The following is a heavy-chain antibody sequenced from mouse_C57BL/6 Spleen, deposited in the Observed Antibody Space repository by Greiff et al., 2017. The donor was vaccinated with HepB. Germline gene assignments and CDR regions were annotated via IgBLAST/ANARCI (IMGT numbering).Heavy chain of an antibody. CDR3: ARAGYGYFDY. D-gene: IGHD1-1*02. CDR1: GYAFTNYL. V-gene: IGHV1-54*01. J-gene: IGHJ2*01. Sequence: QVQLQQSGAELVRPGTSVKVSCKASGYAFTNYLIEWVKQRPGQGLEWIGVINPGSGGTNYNEKFKGKATLTADKSSSTAYMQLSSLTSEDSAVYFCARAGYGYFDYWGQGTTLTVSS. CDR2: INPGSGGT.